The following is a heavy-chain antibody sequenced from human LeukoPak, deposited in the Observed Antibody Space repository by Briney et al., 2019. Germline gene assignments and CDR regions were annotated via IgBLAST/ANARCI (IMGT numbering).Heavy chain of an antibody. D-gene: IGHD6-13*01. CDR1: GFTFSSFA. J-gene: IGHJ4*02. CDR3: ARDDRGLAAAAFFDY. V-gene: IGHV3-30*14. CDR2: ISYDGSNK. Sequence: GRSLRLSCAASGFTFSSFATHWVRQAPGKGLEWVAVISYDGSNKYYADSVKGRFTISRDNSKNTLYLQMNSLTAEDTAVYYCARDDRGLAAAAFFDYWGQGTLVTVSS.